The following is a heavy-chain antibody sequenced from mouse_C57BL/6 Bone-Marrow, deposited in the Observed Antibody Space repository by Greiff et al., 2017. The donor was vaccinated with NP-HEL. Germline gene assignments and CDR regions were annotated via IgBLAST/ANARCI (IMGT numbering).Heavy chain of an antibody. CDR3: ARDTTVSYYAMDY. CDR2: INPYNGDT. Sequence: VQLKESGPELVKPGASVKISCKASGYSFTGYFMNWVKQSHGKSLEWIGRINPYNGDTFSNQKFKGTATLTVDKSSSTAHMELLSLTSEDGAVYYCARDTTVSYYAMDYWGQGTSVTVSS. J-gene: IGHJ4*01. V-gene: IGHV1-37*01. D-gene: IGHD1-1*01. CDR1: GYSFTGYF.